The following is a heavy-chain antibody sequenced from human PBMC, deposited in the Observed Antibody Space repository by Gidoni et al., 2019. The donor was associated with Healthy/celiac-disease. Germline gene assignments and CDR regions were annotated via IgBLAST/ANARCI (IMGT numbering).Heavy chain of an antibody. V-gene: IGHV4-59*01. CDR1: GGSLSSSS. Sequence: QVQLQESGPGLVKPSETLSLTCTVSGGSLSSSSWSWIRQPPGKGLEWIGYIYYSGSTNYNPSLKSRVTISVDTSKNQFSLKLSSVTAADTAVYYCARVMGPAVADRFNWFDPWGQGTLVTVSS. J-gene: IGHJ5*02. CDR2: IYYSGST. CDR3: ARVMGPAVADRFNWFDP. D-gene: IGHD6-19*01.